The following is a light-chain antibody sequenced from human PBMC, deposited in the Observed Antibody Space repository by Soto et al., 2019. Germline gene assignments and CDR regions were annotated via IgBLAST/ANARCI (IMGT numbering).Light chain of an antibody. J-gene: IGLJ1*01. CDR3: SSYTSSRV. CDR2: EVN. Sequence: QSVLTQPPSASGSPGQSVTISCTGTSSDIGGYNSVSWYQQHPGKAPRLMIYEVNKRPSGVSNRFSGSKSGNTASLTISGLQAEDEADYYCSSYTSSRVFGTGTKLTVL. V-gene: IGLV2-14*01. CDR1: SSDIGGYNS.